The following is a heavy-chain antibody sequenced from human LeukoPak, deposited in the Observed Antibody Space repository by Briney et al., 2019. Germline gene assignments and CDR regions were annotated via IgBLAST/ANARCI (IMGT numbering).Heavy chain of an antibody. J-gene: IGHJ3*02. CDR1: GYTFTGCY. Sequence: ASVKVSCKASGYTFTGCYMHWVRQAPGQGLEWMGWINPNSGGTNYAQKFQGRVTMTRDTSISTAYMELSRLRSDDTAVYYCARDPSYSGSYYDAFDIWGQGTMVTVSS. CDR2: INPNSGGT. V-gene: IGHV1-2*02. D-gene: IGHD1-26*01. CDR3: ARDPSYSGSYYDAFDI.